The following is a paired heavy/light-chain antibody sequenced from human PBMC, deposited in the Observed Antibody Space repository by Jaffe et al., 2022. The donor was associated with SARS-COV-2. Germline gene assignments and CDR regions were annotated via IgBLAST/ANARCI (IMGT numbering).Light chain of an antibody. CDR2: GAS. V-gene: IGKV3-20*01. CDR1: QSVSSSY. CDR3: QQYGSSSGFT. Sequence: EIVLTQSPGTLSLSPGERATLSCRASQSVSSSYLAWYQQKPGQAPRLLIYGASSRATGIPDRFSGSGSGTDFTLTISRLEPEDFAVYYCQQYGSSSGFTFGPGTKVDIK. J-gene: IGKJ3*01.
Heavy chain of an antibody. CDR2: ISSSGTYI. J-gene: IGHJ4*02. CDR3: ARDRRDDYDRSGYLVG. Sequence: DVQLVESGGGLVKPGGSLRLSCAVSGFAFSAYSMNWVRQAPGMGLEWVSTISSSGTYIYYADSVKGRFTISRDNAKNSLYLQMNSLTAEDTAVYYCARDRRDDYDRSGYLVGWGQGTLVTVSS. CDR1: GFAFSAYS. V-gene: IGHV3-21*01. D-gene: IGHD3-22*01.